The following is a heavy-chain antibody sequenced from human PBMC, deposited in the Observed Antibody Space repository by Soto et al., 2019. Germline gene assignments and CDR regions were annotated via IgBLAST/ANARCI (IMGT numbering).Heavy chain of an antibody. J-gene: IGHJ5*02. V-gene: IGHV1-46*01. CDR3: AKGGPSRFLEWLLSGFEP. Sequence: GASVKVSCKASGYTFASDFIHWVRQAPGQGFEWMGKINPGNGSTTYAQNFQGRLTMTRDTSTSTVFMDLISLRSEDTAVYYCAKGGPSRFLEWLLSGFEPWGQGTLVTVSS. D-gene: IGHD3-3*01. CDR2: INPGNGST. CDR1: GYTFASDF.